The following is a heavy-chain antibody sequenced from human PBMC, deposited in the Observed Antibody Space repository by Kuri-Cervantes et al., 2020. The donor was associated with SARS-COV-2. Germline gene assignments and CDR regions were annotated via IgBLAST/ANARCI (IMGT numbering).Heavy chain of an antibody. CDR2: IRYDGSDK. CDR1: GFTFSGYD. CDR3: ARGKIGGTICLDV. J-gene: IGHJ6*04. D-gene: IGHD3-3*01. V-gene: IGHV3-30*02. Sequence: GESLKISCVPSGFTFSGYDMHWVRQAPGKGLEWVAFIRYDGSDKYYADSVKGRFTISRDNSKNTLYLQMGSLRAEDMAVYYCARGKIGGTICLDVWGKGTTVTVSS.